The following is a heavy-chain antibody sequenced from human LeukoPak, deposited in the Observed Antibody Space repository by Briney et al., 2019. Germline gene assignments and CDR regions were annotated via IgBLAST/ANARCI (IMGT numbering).Heavy chain of an antibody. CDR2: INHSGST. V-gene: IGHV4-34*01. D-gene: IGHD6-19*01. Sequence: SETLSLTCAVYGGPFSGYYWSWIRQPPGKGLEWIGEINHSGSTNYNPSLKSRVTISVDTSKNQFSLKLSSVTAADTAVYYCARRSSNIAVASRKFDPWGQGALVTVSS. CDR1: GGPFSGYY. CDR3: ARRSSNIAVASRKFDP. J-gene: IGHJ5*02.